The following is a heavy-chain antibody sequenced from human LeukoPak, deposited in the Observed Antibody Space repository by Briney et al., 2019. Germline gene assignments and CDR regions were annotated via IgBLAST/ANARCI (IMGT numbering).Heavy chain of an antibody. CDR1: GYTFTSYG. V-gene: IGHV1-18*01. D-gene: IGHD3-3*01. Sequence: ASVKVSCKASGYTFTSYGISWVRQAPGQGLEWMGWISAYNGNTNYAQELQGRVTMTTDTSTSTAYMELRSLRSDDTAVYYCARAGTYDFWSGYLRGHFDYWGQGTLVTVSP. CDR3: ARAGTYDFWSGYLRGHFDY. J-gene: IGHJ4*02. CDR2: ISAYNGNT.